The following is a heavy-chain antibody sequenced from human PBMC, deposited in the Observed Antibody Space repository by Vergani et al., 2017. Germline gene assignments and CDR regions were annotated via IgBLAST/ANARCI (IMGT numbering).Heavy chain of an antibody. D-gene: IGHD2/OR15-2a*01. CDR2: TWYDGNNK. Sequence: QVQLVESGGGVVQPGRSLRLSCAASGFTFNQYGMHWVRQAPGKGLEWVAVTWYDGNNKQYADSVKGRFTISRVNSKRTMYLQRNSLRDEDTGVYYCARVLRLLYIRFDAWGEGTLIAVSS. V-gene: IGHV3-33*01. J-gene: IGHJ5*02. CDR3: ARVLRLLYIRFDA. CDR1: GFTFNQYG.